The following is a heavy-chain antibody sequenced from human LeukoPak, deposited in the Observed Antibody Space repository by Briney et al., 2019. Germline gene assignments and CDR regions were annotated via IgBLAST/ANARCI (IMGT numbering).Heavy chain of an antibody. Sequence: ASVKVSCKASGYTFTGQHMHWVRQAPGQGREWMGWINPNSGGTKYAQKFQGRVTMTRDTSISTAYMELTSLRSDDTAVYYCARDGDSSGYPASSSSRLDPWGQGTLVTVSS. D-gene: IGHD3-22*01. J-gene: IGHJ5*02. CDR1: GYTFTGQH. CDR2: INPNSGGT. V-gene: IGHV1-2*02. CDR3: ARDGDSSGYPASSSSRLDP.